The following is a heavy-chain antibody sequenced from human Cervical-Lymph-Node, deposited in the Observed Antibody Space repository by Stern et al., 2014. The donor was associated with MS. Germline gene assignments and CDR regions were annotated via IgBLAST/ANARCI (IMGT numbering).Heavy chain of an antibody. D-gene: IGHD4-23*01. CDR1: GFTFSSYS. V-gene: IGHV3-21*01. CDR3: ARGRGGNYRYYFDY. Sequence: EVQLVESGGGLVKPGGSLRLSCAASGFTFSSYSMNWVRQAPGKGLAWVASISSGGSDIYYADSLKGRFTISRDNAKNSLYLQMNSLRAEDTAVYYCARGRGGNYRYYFDYWGQGTLVTVSS. J-gene: IGHJ4*02. CDR2: ISSGGSDI.